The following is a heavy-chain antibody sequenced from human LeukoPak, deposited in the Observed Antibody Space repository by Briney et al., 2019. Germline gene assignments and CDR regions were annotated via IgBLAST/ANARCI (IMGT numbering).Heavy chain of an antibody. Sequence: PGGSLRLSCAASGFTFSSYSMNWVRQAPGKGLEWVSSISSSSSYIYCADSVKGRFTISRDNAKNSLYLQMNSLRAEDTAVYYCARDLRYSYGSLDVWGQGTTVTVSS. CDR1: GFTFSSYS. D-gene: IGHD5-18*01. V-gene: IGHV3-21*01. CDR3: ARDLRYSYGSLDV. CDR2: ISSSSSYI. J-gene: IGHJ6*02.